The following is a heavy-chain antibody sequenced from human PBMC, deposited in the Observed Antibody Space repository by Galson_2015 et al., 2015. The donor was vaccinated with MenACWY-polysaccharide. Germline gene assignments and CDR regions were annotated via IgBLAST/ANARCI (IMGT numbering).Heavy chain of an antibody. CDR2: IKSKNDGGPT. V-gene: IGHV3-15*01. CDR3: GSGAGRSDFDY. D-gene: IGHD1-26*01. CDR1: GIPFSDAW. J-gene: IGHJ4*02. Sequence: SLRLSCAASGIPFSDAWLSWARQAPGKGLEWVGRIKSKNDGGPTDYAAPVKGRFTISRDDSKNTLFLQMNNLKTEDTAVYYCGSGAGRSDFDYWGQGTLVT.